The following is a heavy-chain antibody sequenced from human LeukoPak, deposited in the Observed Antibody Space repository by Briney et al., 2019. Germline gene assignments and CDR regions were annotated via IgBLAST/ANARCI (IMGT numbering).Heavy chain of an antibody. D-gene: IGHD6-19*01. Sequence: PGRSLRLSCAASAFTFSSYGMHWVRQAPGKGLEGVGFIRSKAYGGTTEYAASVKGRFTISRDDSKSIAYLQMNSLQTEDTAVYYCTRISAGPDGAFDIWGEGTMVTVSS. CDR3: TRISAGPDGAFDI. CDR2: IRSKAYGGTT. J-gene: IGHJ3*02. CDR1: AFTFSSYG. V-gene: IGHV3-49*04.